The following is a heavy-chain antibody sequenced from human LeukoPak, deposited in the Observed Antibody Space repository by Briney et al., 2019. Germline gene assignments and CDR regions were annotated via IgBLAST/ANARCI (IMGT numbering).Heavy chain of an antibody. CDR1: GFTFSSYA. J-gene: IGHJ4*02. CDR2: ISGSDGTT. CDR3: ADYYYGSGRHFDY. Sequence: PGGSQRLSCAASGFTFSSYAMSWVRQAPGKGLDWVSSISGSDGTTYYADSVKGRFTISRDNSKYTLSLQMNSLRDDDTVVYYCADYYYGSGRHFDYWGQGTLVTVSS. V-gene: IGHV3-23*01. D-gene: IGHD3-10*01.